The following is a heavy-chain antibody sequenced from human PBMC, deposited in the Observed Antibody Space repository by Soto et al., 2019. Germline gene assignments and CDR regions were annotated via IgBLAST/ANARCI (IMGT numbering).Heavy chain of an antibody. Sequence: EVQLLESGGGLLQPGGSLRLACEASGFTFTSYGMSWVRQAPGKGLEWVSSFSGTGGNTYYADSGKGRFTISRDNFKNTLYLQMNSLRLDDPAVYYCARGGGMDVWGKVTTVTVSS. CDR3: ARGGGMDV. J-gene: IGHJ6*04. V-gene: IGHV3-23*01. CDR2: FSGTGGNT. CDR1: GFTFTSYG.